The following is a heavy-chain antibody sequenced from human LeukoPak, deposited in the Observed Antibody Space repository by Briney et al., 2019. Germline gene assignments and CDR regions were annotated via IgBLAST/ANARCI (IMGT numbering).Heavy chain of an antibody. Sequence: ASVKVSCKASGYTFTSYYMHWVRQAPGQGLEWMGIINPSGGSTSYAQKFQGRVTMTRDMSTSTVYMGLSSLRSEDTAVYYCARAVVPAAIWGRDAFDIWGQGTMVTVSS. CDR2: INPSGGST. V-gene: IGHV1-46*01. D-gene: IGHD2-2*01. CDR3: ARAVVPAAIWGRDAFDI. J-gene: IGHJ3*02. CDR1: GYTFTSYY.